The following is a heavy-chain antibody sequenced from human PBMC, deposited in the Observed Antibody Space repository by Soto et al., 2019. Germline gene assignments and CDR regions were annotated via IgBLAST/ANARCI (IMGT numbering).Heavy chain of an antibody. J-gene: IGHJ4*02. Sequence: QVHQVQSGAEVKKPGASVKVSCKGSGCDFTTYGITWVRQAPGQGLEWMAWISAHNGNTDYAQKLQGRVTVTRDTSTSTAYMELRSLRSDDTAMYCCARGRYGDYWGQGALVTVSS. CDR2: ISAHNGNT. CDR1: GCDFTTYG. CDR3: ARGRYGDY. V-gene: IGHV1-18*01. D-gene: IGHD1-1*01.